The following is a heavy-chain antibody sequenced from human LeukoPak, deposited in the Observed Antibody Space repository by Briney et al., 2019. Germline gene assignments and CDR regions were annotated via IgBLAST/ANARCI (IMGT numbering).Heavy chain of an antibody. CDR1: GGSINSQY. Sequence: ETLSLTCTVSGGSINSQYWSWIRQPAGKELEWIGRMYTNGESDYNPSLKSRVTMSVDTSKKQFSLKLNSMTAADTAVYYCARGYYGGAVDSWGQGILVIVSS. CDR2: MYTNGES. CDR3: ARGYYGGAVDS. D-gene: IGHD3-16*01. V-gene: IGHV4-4*07. J-gene: IGHJ4*02.